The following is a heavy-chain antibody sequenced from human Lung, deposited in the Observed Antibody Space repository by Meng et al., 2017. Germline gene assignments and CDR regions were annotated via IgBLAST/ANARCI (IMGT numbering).Heavy chain of an antibody. Sequence: GPGLAKPMGHLFSSANFLAATGGVGNHLCSWIRKHPGKGLGRIAYIDYSRDNNYSPSLKTRVNMSTETYKNQLFLKLSSVTAAENAVYHCAGGPWELDFWGQGTLVTVSS. CDR3: AGGPWELDF. D-gene: IGHD1-26*01. J-gene: IGHJ4*02. V-gene: IGHV4-61*01. CDR2: IDYSRDN. CDR1: AATGGVGNHL.